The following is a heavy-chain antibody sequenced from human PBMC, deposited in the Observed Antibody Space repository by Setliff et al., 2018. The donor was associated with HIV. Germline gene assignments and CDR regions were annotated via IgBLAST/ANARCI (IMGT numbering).Heavy chain of an antibody. J-gene: IGHJ4*02. CDR2: ISYDGSNK. CDR1: GFTFSSYA. CDR3: ASPYYDFVWGSYQPDY. D-gene: IGHD3-16*02. Sequence: GGSLRLSCAASGFTFSSYAMHWVRQAPGKGLEWVAVISYDGSNKYYADSVKGRFTISRDNAKNLLSLQMNSLRVEDTAVYYCASPYYDFVWGSYQPDYWGQGTLVTVSS. V-gene: IGHV3-30-3*01.